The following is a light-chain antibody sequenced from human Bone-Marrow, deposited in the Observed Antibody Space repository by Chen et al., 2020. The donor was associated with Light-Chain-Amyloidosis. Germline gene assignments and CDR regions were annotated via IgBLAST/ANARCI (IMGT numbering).Light chain of an antibody. V-gene: IGLV3-25*03. CDR2: RDT. CDR3: QSADSSGTYEVI. J-gene: IGLJ2*01. Sequence: SYDLTQPPSVSVSPGQTARITCSGDDLPTKYAYWYQQKQGQARVLVIHRDTERPSGISERFSGSSSGTTATLTISGVQAEDEADYHCQSADSSGTYEVIFGGGTKLTVL. CDR1: DLPTKY.